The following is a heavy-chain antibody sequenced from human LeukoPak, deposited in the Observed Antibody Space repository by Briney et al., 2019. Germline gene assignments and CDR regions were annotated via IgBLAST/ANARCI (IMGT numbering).Heavy chain of an antibody. CDR3: ARRGRDGYNFIGY. CDR2: TYYRSKWYY. V-gene: IGHV6-1*01. Sequence: SQTLSLTCDISGDTVSSNSAAWNWIRQSPSRGLEWLGRTYYRSKWYYDYAVSVKSRITISPDTSKNQFSLKLSSVTAADTAVYYCARRGRDGYNFIGYWGQGTLVTVSS. J-gene: IGHJ4*02. D-gene: IGHD5-24*01. CDR1: GDTVSSNSAA.